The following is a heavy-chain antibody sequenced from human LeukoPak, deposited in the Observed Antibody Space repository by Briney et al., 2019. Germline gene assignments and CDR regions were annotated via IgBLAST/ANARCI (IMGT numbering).Heavy chain of an antibody. CDR3: AIDQERLASTPAANWFDA. D-gene: IGHD2-2*01. CDR2: IWYDGSNK. CDR1: GFTFSSYG. Sequence: GGSLRLSCAASGFTFSSYGMHWVRQAPGKGLEWVAVIWYDGSNKYYADSVKGRFTISRDNSKNTLYLQMNSLRAEDAAVYYCAIDQERLASTPAANWFDAWGQGTLVTVSS. J-gene: IGHJ5*02. V-gene: IGHV3-33*01.